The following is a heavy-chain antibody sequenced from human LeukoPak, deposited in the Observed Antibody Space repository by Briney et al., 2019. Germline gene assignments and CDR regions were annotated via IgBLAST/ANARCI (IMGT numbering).Heavy chain of an antibody. CDR1: GVNVGDNL. J-gene: IGHJ4*02. CDR2: IWYDGSNK. V-gene: IGHV3-33*01. Sequence: PGGSLRLSCAVSGVNVGDNLISWVRQAPGKGLEWVAVIWYDGSNKYYADSVKGRFTISRDNSKNTLYLQMNSLRAEDTAAYYCARGHGGYSGYMLDYWGQGTLVTVSS. D-gene: IGHD5-12*01. CDR3: ARGHGGYSGYMLDY.